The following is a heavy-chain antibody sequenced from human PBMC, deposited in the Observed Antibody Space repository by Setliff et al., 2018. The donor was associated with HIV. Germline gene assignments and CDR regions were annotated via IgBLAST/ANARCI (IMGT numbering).Heavy chain of an antibody. CDR2: ISASSVNT. CDR3: ARVPVSNYYYYMDV. CDR1: GYTFINYH. J-gene: IGHJ6*03. V-gene: IGHV1-18*01. Sequence: ASVQVSCKASGYTFINYHITWVRQAPGQGLEWVGSISASSVNTNYTQGRVTMTTDISTSTAYMELRSLRSADSAVYYCARVPVSNYYYYMDVRGKGTTVTVSS.